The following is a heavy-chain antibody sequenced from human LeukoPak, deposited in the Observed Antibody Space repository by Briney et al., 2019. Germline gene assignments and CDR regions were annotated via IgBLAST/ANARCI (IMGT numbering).Heavy chain of an antibody. J-gene: IGHJ4*02. V-gene: IGHV3-7*01. D-gene: IGHD2/OR15-2a*01. CDR1: GFTFSTYW. CDR3: ARGLSIGNTVLDY. CDR2: IKEDGSDK. Sequence: GGSLRLSCVASGFTFSTYWMNWVRQAPGKGLEWVATIKEDGSDKFYVDSVKGRFTISRDNAKNSLYLQMNSLRAEDTAVYYCARGLSIGNTVLDYWGQGILVTVSS.